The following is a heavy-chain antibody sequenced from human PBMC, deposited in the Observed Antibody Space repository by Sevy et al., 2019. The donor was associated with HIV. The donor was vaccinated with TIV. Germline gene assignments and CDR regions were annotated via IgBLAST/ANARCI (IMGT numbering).Heavy chain of an antibody. CDR3: ARERSEAAVPYYFDY. CDR2: IYSSGRHGYTSGST. V-gene: IGHV4-4*07. Sequence: SETLSLTCTVSGGSIRGYHWSWIRQPAGKGLEWIGRIYSSGRHGYTSGSTNYNPSLKGRFTMSLDTSKNQFSLNLLSVTAADTAFYYCARERSEAAVPYYFDYWGQGTLVTVSS. J-gene: IGHJ4*02. D-gene: IGHD6-13*01. CDR1: GGSIRGYH.